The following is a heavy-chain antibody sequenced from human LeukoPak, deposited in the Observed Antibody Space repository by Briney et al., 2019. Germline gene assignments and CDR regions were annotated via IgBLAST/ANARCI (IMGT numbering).Heavy chain of an antibody. D-gene: IGHD3-9*01. Sequence: ASVKVSCKASGYTFTTSDINWVRQAPGQGLEWMGIIDPSSGGSTNAQKFQVRVTMTRDTSSSTVYMDLSSLRSDDTAVYYCARPRYTNSQDAFDIWGQGTMVIVSS. J-gene: IGHJ3*02. CDR3: ARPRYTNSQDAFDI. CDR1: GYTFTTSD. V-gene: IGHV1-46*01. CDR2: IDPSSGGS.